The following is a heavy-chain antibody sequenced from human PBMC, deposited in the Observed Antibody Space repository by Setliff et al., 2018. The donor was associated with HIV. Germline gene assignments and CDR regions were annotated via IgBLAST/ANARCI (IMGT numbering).Heavy chain of an antibody. V-gene: IGHV4-39*01. D-gene: IGHD3-3*01. Sequence: PSETLSLTCTVSGGSIIKNNYYWGWVRQTPAKGLEWIGTMYQTGRTNYNPSLKSRVTISVDTSQSQLSLKLRGVTAADTAVYYCSKRYSDFWSGQTDVWGKGTTVTVLL. CDR2: MYQTGRT. J-gene: IGHJ6*04. CDR1: GGSIIKNNYY. CDR3: SKRYSDFWSGQTDV.